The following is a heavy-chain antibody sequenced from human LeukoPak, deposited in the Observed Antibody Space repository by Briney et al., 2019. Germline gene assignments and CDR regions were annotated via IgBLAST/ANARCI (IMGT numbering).Heavy chain of an antibody. V-gene: IGHV3-11*01. Sequence: GGSLRLSCAASGFTFSDYYMSWIRQAPGKGLEWVSYISSSGSTIYYADSVKGRFTISRDNAKNSLYLQMNSLRAEDTAVYYCAREGYCSGGSCSYGYFDYWGQGTLVTVSS. CDR1: GFTFSDYY. J-gene: IGHJ4*02. CDR2: ISSSGSTI. D-gene: IGHD2-15*01. CDR3: AREGYCSGGSCSYGYFDY.